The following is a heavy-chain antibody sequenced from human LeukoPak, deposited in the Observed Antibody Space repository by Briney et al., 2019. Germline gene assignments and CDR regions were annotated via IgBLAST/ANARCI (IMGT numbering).Heavy chain of an antibody. Sequence: SETLSLTCTVSGGSISSNKWWNCVRQSPGKGLEWLWQIFDTGSTNYNPSLKSRLSMSLDKSKNLFSLKLNSVTAADTAVYYCTRDYSGSSGNYPFDAFDIWGQGTMVTVSS. V-gene: IGHV4-4*02. CDR1: GGSISSNKW. J-gene: IGHJ3*02. D-gene: IGHD3-22*01. CDR3: TRDYSGSSGNYPFDAFDI. CDR2: IFDTGST.